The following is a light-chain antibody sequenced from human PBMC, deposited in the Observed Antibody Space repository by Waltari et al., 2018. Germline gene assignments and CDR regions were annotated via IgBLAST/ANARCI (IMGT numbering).Light chain of an antibody. Sequence: IQMTQSPSTLSASVGDSVTVTCRAGQSVSEWLAWYQQKPGSAPDLTVYKASTLERGVSSRFRGSGSGTEFTLTLSRLQPEAFATDYGQQDDTYPVTFGQGTKVEIK. V-gene: IGKV1-5*03. J-gene: IGKJ1*01. CDR3: QQDDTYPVT. CDR1: QSVSEW. CDR2: KAS.